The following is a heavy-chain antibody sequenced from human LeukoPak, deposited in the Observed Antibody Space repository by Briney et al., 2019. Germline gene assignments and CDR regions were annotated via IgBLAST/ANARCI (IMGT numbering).Heavy chain of an antibody. V-gene: IGHV4-30-2*01. CDR3: ARGPSRAPFDY. J-gene: IGHJ4*02. CDR2: IYHSGSI. Sequence: PSQTLSLTCAVSGGSISSGGYSWSWIRQPPGKGLEWIGYIYHSGSIYYNPSLKSRVTISVDTSKNQFSLKLSSVTAADTAVYYCARGPSRAPFDYWGQGTLVTVSS. CDR1: GGSISSGGYS.